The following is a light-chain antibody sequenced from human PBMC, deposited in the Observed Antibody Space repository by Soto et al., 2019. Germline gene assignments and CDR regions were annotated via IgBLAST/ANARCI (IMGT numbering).Light chain of an antibody. CDR3: SSYTSSRTYV. Sequence: QSALTQPASVSGSPGQSITISCIGTSSDVGGYNFVSWYQQYPGKAPKLMIYEVSNRPSGVSNRFSGSKSGNTASLTISGLQAEDEADYYCSSYTSSRTYVFGTGTKVTVL. CDR2: EVS. CDR1: SSDVGGYNF. J-gene: IGLJ1*01. V-gene: IGLV2-14*01.